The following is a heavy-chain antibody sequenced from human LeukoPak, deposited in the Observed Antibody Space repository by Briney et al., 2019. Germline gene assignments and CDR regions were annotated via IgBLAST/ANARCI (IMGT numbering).Heavy chain of an antibody. V-gene: IGHV3-74*01. CDR3: ASGIAARPDWFDP. D-gene: IGHD6-6*01. CDR2: INSDGSAT. J-gene: IGHJ5*02. Sequence: QSGGSLRLSCAASGFTFSSYWMSWVRQAPGKGLMWVSQINSDGSATSCADPVKGRFTISRDNAKNSLYLQMNSLRAEDTAVYYCASGIAARPDWFDPWGQGTRVTVSS. CDR1: GFTFSSYW.